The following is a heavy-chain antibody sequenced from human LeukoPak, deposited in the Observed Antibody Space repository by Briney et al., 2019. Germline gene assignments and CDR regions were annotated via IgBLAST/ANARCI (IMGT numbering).Heavy chain of an antibody. Sequence: PSETLSLTCTVSGGSISSYYWTWIRQPAGKGLEWIGRIYTSGSTNYNPSLKSRVTMSVDASKNQFSLRLDSVTAADTAVYYCARRSGYSYGHLDQWGQGTLVTVSS. CDR2: IYTSGST. V-gene: IGHV4-4*07. D-gene: IGHD5-18*01. CDR1: GGSISSYY. CDR3: ARRSGYSYGHLDQ. J-gene: IGHJ4*02.